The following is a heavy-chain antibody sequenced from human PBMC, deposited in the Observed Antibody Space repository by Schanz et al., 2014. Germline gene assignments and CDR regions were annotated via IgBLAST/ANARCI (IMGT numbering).Heavy chain of an antibody. CDR1: GFTFSNAW. CDR2: IKSKTDGGTT. CDR3: PPAGMGVVAATPLLANFDL. J-gene: IGHJ2*01. Sequence: EVQLVESGGGLVKPGGSLRLSCAASGFTFSNAWMNWVRQAPGKGLEWVGRIKSKTDGGTTDYVAPVKGRFNISRDDSKTTLYLKRTSLKPEAPAVYYCPPAGMGVVAATPLLANFDLWGRGTLVTVSS. V-gene: IGHV3-15*01. D-gene: IGHD2-15*01.